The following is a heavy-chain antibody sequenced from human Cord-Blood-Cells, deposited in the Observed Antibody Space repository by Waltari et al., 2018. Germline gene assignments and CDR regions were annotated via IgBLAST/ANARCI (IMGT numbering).Heavy chain of an antibody. J-gene: IGHJ4*02. CDR2: IKQDGSEK. V-gene: IGHV3-7*01. CDR1: GFPFRSYW. CDR3: ARDGIAARRRGFNY. D-gene: IGHD6-6*01. Sequence: EVQLVESGGGLVQPGGSLRLSCAAPGFPFRSYWMSWLRPAPGKGLEWVANIKQDGSEKYYVDSVKGRFTISRDNAKNSLYLQMNSLRAEDTAVYYCARDGIAARRRGFNYWGQGTLVTVSS.